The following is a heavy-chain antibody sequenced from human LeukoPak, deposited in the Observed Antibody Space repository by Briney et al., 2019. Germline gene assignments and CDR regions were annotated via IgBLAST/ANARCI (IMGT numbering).Heavy chain of an antibody. CDR2: ISYDGSHK. Sequence: PGRSLRLSCAASGFTFSNYGVHWVRQAPGKGLEWVALISYDGSHKSYADSVKGRSTISRDTSRNTLFLQMSSLRTEDTAVYYCAKDLRAFRGSGGPYVDNWGQGTLVTVSS. D-gene: IGHD3-10*01. V-gene: IGHV3-30*18. J-gene: IGHJ4*02. CDR1: GFTFSNYG. CDR3: AKDLRAFRGSGGPYVDN.